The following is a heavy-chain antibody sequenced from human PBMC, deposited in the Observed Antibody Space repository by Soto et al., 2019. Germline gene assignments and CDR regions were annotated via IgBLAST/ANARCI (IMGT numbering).Heavy chain of an antibody. CDR3: ARGDILTGYSVFDY. D-gene: IGHD3-9*01. CDR1: GFTFSSYS. V-gene: IGHV3-48*02. J-gene: IGHJ4*02. CDR2: ISSSSSTI. Sequence: PGGSLRLSCAASGFTFSSYSMNWVRQAPGKGLEWVSYISSSSSTIYYADSVKGRFTISRDNAKNSLYLQMNSLRDEDTAVYYCARGDILTGYSVFDYWGQGTLVTVSS.